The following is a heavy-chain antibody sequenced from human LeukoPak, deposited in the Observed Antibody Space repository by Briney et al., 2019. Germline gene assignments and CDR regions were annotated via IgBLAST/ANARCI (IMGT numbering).Heavy chain of an antibody. V-gene: IGHV1-2*02. CDR3: ASTSGSYSGYWFDP. J-gene: IGHJ5*02. CDR1: GYTFTGYY. Sequence: GASVKVSCKASGYTFTGYYMHWVRQAPGQGLEWMGWINPNSGGTNYAQKFQGRVTMTRDTSISTAYMELSRLRSDDTAVYYCASTSGSYSGYWFDPWGQGTLVTVSS. D-gene: IGHD1-26*01. CDR2: INPNSGGT.